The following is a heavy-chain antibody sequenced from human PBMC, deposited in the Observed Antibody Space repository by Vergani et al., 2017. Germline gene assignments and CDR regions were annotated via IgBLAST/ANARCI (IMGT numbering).Heavy chain of an antibody. V-gene: IGHV4-38-2*01. Sequence: QVQLQESGPGLVKPSETLSLTCAVSGYSISSGYYWGWIRQPPGKGLEWIGSIYHSGSTYYNPSLKSRVTISVDTSKNQFSLKLSSVTAADTAVYYCARRLMGSCSGWFDPWGQGTLVTVSS. J-gene: IGHJ5*02. D-gene: IGHD2-2*01. CDR2: IYHSGST. CDR1: GYSISSGYY. CDR3: ARRLMGSCSGWFDP.